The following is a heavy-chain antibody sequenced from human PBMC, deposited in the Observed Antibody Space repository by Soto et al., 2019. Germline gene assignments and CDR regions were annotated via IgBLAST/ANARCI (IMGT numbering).Heavy chain of an antibody. CDR3: ARSLSISPDY. V-gene: IGHV3-74*01. J-gene: IGHJ4*02. D-gene: IGHD4-4*01. Sequence: GGSLRLSCAASGFTFSSYWMHWVRQAPEQGLVWVSRLNTDGSITTYADSVKGRFTLSRDNAKNTLYLQMNSLRAEDTAVYYCARSLSISPDYWGQGTLVSVSS. CDR1: GFTFSSYW. CDR2: LNTDGSIT.